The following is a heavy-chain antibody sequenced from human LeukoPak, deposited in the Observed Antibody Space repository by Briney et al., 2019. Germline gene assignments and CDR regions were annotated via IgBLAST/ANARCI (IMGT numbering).Heavy chain of an antibody. D-gene: IGHD3-10*01. CDR3: ARGELAPRRYYMDV. J-gene: IGHJ6*03. CDR2: MYYSGST. CDR1: GGSMRSYY. Sequence: SETLSLTCTVSGGSMRSYYWNWIRQPPGKGLEWIGYMYYSGSTNYNPSLKSRVTISVDTSKNQFSLKLSSVTAADTAVYYCARGELAPRRYYMDVWGKGTTVTVSS. V-gene: IGHV4-59*01.